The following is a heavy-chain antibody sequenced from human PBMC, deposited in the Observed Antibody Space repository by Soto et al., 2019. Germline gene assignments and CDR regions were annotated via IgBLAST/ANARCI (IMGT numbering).Heavy chain of an antibody. Sequence: GASVKVSCKTSGYTFTNYGITWVRQAPGQGLKWMGWISAYNGDTNYAQKFQGRVIMTTDTSTTTAYMELRSLRSDDTVVYYCARGPAGGLRGGVSYWGQGTLVTVSS. CDR3: ARGPAGGLRGGVSY. CDR2: ISAYNGDT. D-gene: IGHD2-15*01. J-gene: IGHJ4*02. V-gene: IGHV1-18*04. CDR1: GYTFTNYG.